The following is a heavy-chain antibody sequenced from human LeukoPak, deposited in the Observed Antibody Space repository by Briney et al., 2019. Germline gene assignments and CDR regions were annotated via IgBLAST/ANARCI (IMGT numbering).Heavy chain of an antibody. CDR1: GGSISSYY. CDR3: AGDSGPTYYDILTGYLGYYYMDV. V-gene: IGHV4-59*01. D-gene: IGHD3-9*01. J-gene: IGHJ6*03. Sequence: SETLSLTCTVSGGSISSYYWSWIRQPPGKGLEWIGYIYYSGSTNYNPSLKSRVTISVDTSKNQFSLKLSSVTAADTAVYYCAGDSGPTYYDILTGYLGYYYMDVWGKGTTVTVSS. CDR2: IYYSGST.